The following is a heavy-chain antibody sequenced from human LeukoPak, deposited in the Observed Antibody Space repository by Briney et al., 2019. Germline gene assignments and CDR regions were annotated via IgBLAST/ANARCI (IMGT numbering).Heavy chain of an antibody. J-gene: IGHJ4*02. CDR2: ISAYNGNT. D-gene: IGHD2-8*01. V-gene: IGHV1-18*01. CDR3: AREQYCTNGVCGYFDY. Sequence: ASVKVSCKASGCTFTSYGISWVRQAPGQGLEWMGWISAYNGNTNYAQKLQGRVTMTTDTSTSTAYMELRGLRSDDTAVYYCAREQYCTNGVCGYFDYWGQGTLVTVSS. CDR1: GCTFTSYG.